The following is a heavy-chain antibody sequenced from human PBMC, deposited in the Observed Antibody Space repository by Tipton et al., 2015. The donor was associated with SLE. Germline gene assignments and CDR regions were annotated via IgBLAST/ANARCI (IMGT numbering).Heavy chain of an antibody. V-gene: IGHV3-30*03. Sequence: RSLRLSCAASGFIFNTYDMHWVRQAPGKGLEWVAVISYDGSSKYYADSVKGRFTISRDNSKNTLFLQMSSLRTEDTAFYYCARAGMVITVAEYFQHWGQGTLVTVSS. CDR1: GFIFNTYD. CDR3: ARAGMVITVAEYFQH. CDR2: ISYDGSSK. J-gene: IGHJ1*01. D-gene: IGHD3-22*01.